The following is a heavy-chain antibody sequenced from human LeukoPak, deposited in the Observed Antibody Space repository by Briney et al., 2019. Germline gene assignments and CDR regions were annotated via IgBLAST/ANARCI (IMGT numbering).Heavy chain of an antibody. J-gene: IGHJ4*02. V-gene: IGHV3-74*01. CDR1: GFTFSNYW. CDR3: GRELDWLPTIDY. D-gene: IGHD3-9*01. Sequence: PGGSLRLSCAASGFTFSNYWMHWVRQAPGKGLVWVSRINSDGSSTRYADSVKGRFTISRDNAKNTLYLQMNSLRAEDTAVYYCGRELDWLPTIDYWGQGSLVTVSS. CDR2: INSDGSST.